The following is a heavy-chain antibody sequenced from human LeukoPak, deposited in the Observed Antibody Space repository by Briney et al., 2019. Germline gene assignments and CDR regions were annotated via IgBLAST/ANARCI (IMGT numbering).Heavy chain of an antibody. CDR1: GYTFTSYG. CDR3: ARVEDYDFWSGYYSAFDI. V-gene: IGHV1-18*01. Sequence: GASVKVSCKASGYTFTSYGISWVRQAPGQGLEWMGWISAYNGNTNYAQKLQGRVTMTTDTSTSTAYMELRSLRSDDTAVYYCARVEDYDFWSGYYSAFDIWGQGTMVTVSS. CDR2: ISAYNGNT. J-gene: IGHJ3*02. D-gene: IGHD3-3*01.